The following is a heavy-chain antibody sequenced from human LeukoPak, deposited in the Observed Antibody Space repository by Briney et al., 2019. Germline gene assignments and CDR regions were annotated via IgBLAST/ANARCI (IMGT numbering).Heavy chain of an antibody. D-gene: IGHD4-17*01. CDR2: INPSGGST. CDR1: GYTFTSYY. Sequence: ASVKVSCKASGYTFTSYYMHWVRQAPGQGLEWMGIINPSGGSTSYAQKFQGRVTMTRDTSTSTVYMELSSLRSEDTAVYYCAIQPYGDFAPRAGWGQGTLVTVSS. V-gene: IGHV1-46*01. J-gene: IGHJ4*02. CDR3: AIQPYGDFAPRAG.